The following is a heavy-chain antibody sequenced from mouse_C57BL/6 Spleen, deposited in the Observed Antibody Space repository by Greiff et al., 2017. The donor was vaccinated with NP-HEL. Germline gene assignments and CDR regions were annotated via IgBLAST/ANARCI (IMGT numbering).Heavy chain of an antibody. CDR2: IHPNSGNT. Sequence: QVQLQQPGAELVKPGASVKLSCKASGYTFTSYWMRWVKQRPGQGLEWIGMIHPNSGNTNYNEKFKNKATLTVDKSSSTAYMQLSSLTSEDSAGDYCLYSNYRMDDWGKGTSVTVSS. D-gene: IGHD2-5*01. V-gene: IGHV1-64*01. J-gene: IGHJ4*01. CDR3: LYSNYRMDD. CDR1: GYTFTSYW.